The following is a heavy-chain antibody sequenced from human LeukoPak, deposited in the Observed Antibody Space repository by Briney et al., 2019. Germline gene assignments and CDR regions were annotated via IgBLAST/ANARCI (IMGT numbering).Heavy chain of an antibody. J-gene: IGHJ4*02. CDR2: ISGSGAGT. CDR1: GCTFSSYA. V-gene: IGHV3-23*01. Sequence: PGGSLRLSCAASGCTFSSYAMSWIRQAPGKGLEWVSAISGSGAGTYYADSVKGRFTISRDNSKNTLYLQMNGLRAEDTAVYYCAKDRQEVGGGVTHDYWGQGTLVTVSS. CDR3: AKDRQEVGGGVTHDY. D-gene: IGHD2-21*02.